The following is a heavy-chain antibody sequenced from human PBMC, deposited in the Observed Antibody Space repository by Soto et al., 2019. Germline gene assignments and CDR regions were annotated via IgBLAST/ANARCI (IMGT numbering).Heavy chain of an antibody. D-gene: IGHD6-13*01. J-gene: IGHJ4*02. CDR1: GFTFSSYS. V-gene: IGHV3-21*01. CDR3: ARERKQQLVPTGGFDY. CDR2: ISSSSSYI. Sequence: GGSLRLSCAASGFTFSSYSMNWVRQAPGKGLEWVSSISSSSSYIYYADSVKGRFTISRDNAKNSLYLQMNSLRAEDTAVYYCARERKQQLVPTGGFDYWGQGTLVTV.